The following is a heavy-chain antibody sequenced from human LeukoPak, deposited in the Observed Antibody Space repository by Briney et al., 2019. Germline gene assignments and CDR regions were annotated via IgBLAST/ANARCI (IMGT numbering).Heavy chain of an antibody. D-gene: IGHD5-18*01. CDR1: GFTLHEYD. J-gene: IGHJ6*03. CDR3: AKGGVEYSYGYYMDV. CDR2: NSWKSGGI. V-gene: IGHV3-9*03. Sequence: GSSHRLPRAACGFTLHEYDKHWVRQDPAKGLEGASGNSWKSGGIGYADSVKGRFSISRDNAKTTLYLHMNSVTSQDMALYYCAKGGVEYSYGYYMDVWGKGTTVTVSS.